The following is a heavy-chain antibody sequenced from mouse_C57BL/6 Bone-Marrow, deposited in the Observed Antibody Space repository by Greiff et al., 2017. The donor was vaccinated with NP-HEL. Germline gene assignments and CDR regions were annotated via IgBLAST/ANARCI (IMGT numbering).Heavy chain of an antibody. D-gene: IGHD1-1*01. CDR3: ARYYYGRRGWYFDV. Sequence: QVHVKQPGADLVKPGASVKLSCKASGYTFTSYWMHWVKQRPGRGLEWIGRIDPNSGGTKFNEKFKPKATLTVDKPSSTAYMQLSSLTSEDSAVYYCARYYYGRRGWYFDVWGTGTTVTVSS. CDR1: GYTFTSYW. CDR2: IDPNSGGT. J-gene: IGHJ1*03. V-gene: IGHV1-72*01.